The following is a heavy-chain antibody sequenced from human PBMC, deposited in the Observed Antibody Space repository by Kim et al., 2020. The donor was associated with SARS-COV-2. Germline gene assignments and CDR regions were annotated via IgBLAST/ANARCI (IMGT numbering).Heavy chain of an antibody. D-gene: IGHD1-26*01. CDR2: IIPIFGTA. V-gene: IGHV1-69*13. CDR3: ASYSGSYYEFDY. CDR1: GGTFSSYA. J-gene: IGHJ4*02. Sequence: SVKVSCKASGGTFSSYAISWVRQAPGQGLEWMGGIIPIFGTANYAQKFQGRVTITADESTSTAYMELSSLRSEDTAVYYCASYSGSYYEFDYWGQGTLVTVSS.